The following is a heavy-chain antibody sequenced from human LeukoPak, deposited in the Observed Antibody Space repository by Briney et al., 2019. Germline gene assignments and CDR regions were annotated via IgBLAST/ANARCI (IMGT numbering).Heavy chain of an antibody. CDR3: AKDDYGGPYYFDY. CDR2: ISGSGGST. Sequence: GGSLRLSCAASGFTFSTYAMSWVRQAPGKGLEWVSAISGSGGSTYYADSVKGRFTISRDNSKNTRYLQMNSLRAEDTAVYYCAKDDYGGPYYFDYWGQGTLVTVSS. J-gene: IGHJ4*02. D-gene: IGHD4-23*01. V-gene: IGHV3-23*01. CDR1: GFTFSTYA.